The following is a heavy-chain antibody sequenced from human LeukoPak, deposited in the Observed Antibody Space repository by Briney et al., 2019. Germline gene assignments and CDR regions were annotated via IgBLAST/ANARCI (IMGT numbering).Heavy chain of an antibody. J-gene: IGHJ4*02. CDR3: ARGPYDSSAPFDY. CDR1: GFTVSSNF. D-gene: IGHD3-22*01. V-gene: IGHV3-53*01. Sequence: GGSLRLSCAASGFTVSSNFMSWVRQAPGKGLEWVSFIYSGGSTYYADSVKDRFTISRDNSKNTLYLQMNSLRAEDTAVYYCARGPYDSSAPFDYWGQGTLVTVSS. CDR2: IYSGGST.